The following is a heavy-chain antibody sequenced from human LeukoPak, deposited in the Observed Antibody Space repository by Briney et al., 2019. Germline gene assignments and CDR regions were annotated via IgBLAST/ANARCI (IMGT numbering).Heavy chain of an antibody. Sequence: GGSLRLSCAAFGFTFNTYEMIWVRQAPGKGLEWLSYINSGGSPIYYADSLKGRLTISRDNAKNSLFLQMNSLRAEDTAVYYCARAQGGYSYGYGDYWGQGTLVTVSS. V-gene: IGHV3-48*03. CDR1: GFTFNTYE. D-gene: IGHD5-18*01. CDR3: ARAQGGYSYGYGDY. J-gene: IGHJ4*02. CDR2: INSGGSPI.